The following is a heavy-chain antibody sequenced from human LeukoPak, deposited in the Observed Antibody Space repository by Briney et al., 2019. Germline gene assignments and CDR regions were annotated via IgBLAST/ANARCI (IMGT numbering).Heavy chain of an antibody. J-gene: IGHJ3*02. Sequence: PSETLSLTCTVSGGSISSYYWSWIRQPAGKGLEWIGRIYTSGSTNYNPSLKSRVTMSVDTSKNQFSLKLSSVTAADTAVYYCAREGCSSTSCYRGIDAFDIWGQGTMVTVSS. CDR2: IYTSGST. CDR1: GGSISSYY. CDR3: AREGCSSTSCYRGIDAFDI. V-gene: IGHV4-4*07. D-gene: IGHD2-2*01.